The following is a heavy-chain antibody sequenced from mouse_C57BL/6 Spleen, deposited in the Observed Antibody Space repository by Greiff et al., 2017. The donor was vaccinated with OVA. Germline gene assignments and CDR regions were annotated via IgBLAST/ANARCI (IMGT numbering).Heavy chain of an antibody. D-gene: IGHD2-1*01. CDR1: GYTFTSYW. CDR2: IYPGSGST. J-gene: IGHJ3*01. Sequence: QVQLQQSGAELVKPGASVKMSCKASGYTFTSYWITWVKQRPGQGLEWIGDIYPGSGSTNYNEKFKSKATLTVDTSSSTAYMQLSSLTSEDSAVYYCARGEGNYKGFAYWGQGTLVTVSA. CDR3: ARGEGNYKGFAY. V-gene: IGHV1-55*01.